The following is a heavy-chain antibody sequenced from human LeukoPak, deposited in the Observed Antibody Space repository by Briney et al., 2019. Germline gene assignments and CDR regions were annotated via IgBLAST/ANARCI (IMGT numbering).Heavy chain of an antibody. D-gene: IGHD5-24*01. J-gene: IGHJ4*02. CDR3: AKDGYNQGPFDY. CDR2: ISYDGSNK. CDR1: GFTVSSNY. V-gene: IGHV3-30*18. Sequence: PGGSLRLSCAASGFTVSSNYMSWVRQAPGKGLEWVAVISYDGSNKYYADSVKGRFTISRDNSKNTLYLQMNSLRAEDTAVYYCAKDGYNQGPFDYWGQGTLVTVSS.